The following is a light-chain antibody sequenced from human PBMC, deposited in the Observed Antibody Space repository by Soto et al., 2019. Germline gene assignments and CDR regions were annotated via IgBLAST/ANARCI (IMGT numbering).Light chain of an antibody. V-gene: IGLV1-36*01. CDR3: AAWDDSLNGYV. J-gene: IGLJ1*01. Sequence: QCVLTQPPSLSEAPMQGVTSSCSGSSSNIGNNAVNWYQQLQGKAPKLLIYYDDLLPSWVSDRFSRSKSGTSASLAISGLQSEDEADYYCAAWDDSLNGYVFGTGTKVTV. CDR1: SSNIGNNA. CDR2: YDD.